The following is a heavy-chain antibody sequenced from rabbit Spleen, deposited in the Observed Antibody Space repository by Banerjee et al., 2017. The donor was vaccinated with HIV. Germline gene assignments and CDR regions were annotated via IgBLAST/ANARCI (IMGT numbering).Heavy chain of an antibody. CDR2: IYGGDGST. V-gene: IGHV1S47*01. CDR3: VREVAVKFNL. CDR1: GFDFSSSYY. J-gene: IGHJ4*01. Sequence: QEQLVESGGGLVQPEGSLTLTCKAAGFDFSSSYYMCWVRQAPGKGPEWIACIYGGDGSTYYASWVNGRFTISRSTSLNTVTLQMTSLTAADTATYFCVREVAVKFNLWGPGTLVTVS. D-gene: IGHD4-1*01.